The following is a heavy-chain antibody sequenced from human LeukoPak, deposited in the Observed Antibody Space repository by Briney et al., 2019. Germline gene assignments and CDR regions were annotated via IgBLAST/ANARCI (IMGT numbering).Heavy chain of an antibody. Sequence: PGGSLRLSCAASGFTFSDYYMSWIRQAPGKGLEWVSYISSSGSTIYYADSVKGRFTISRDNAKNSLYLQMNSLRAEDTAVYYCAKDYFRYEYSSSSCDYWGQGTLVTVSS. CDR1: GFTFSDYY. J-gene: IGHJ4*02. D-gene: IGHD6-6*01. V-gene: IGHV3-11*04. CDR3: AKDYFRYEYSSSSCDY. CDR2: ISSSGSTI.